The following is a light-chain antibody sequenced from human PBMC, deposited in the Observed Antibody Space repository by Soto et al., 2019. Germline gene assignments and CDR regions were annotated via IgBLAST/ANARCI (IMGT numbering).Light chain of an antibody. V-gene: IGKV1-5*03. CDR2: KAS. CDR3: QHYNSYSEA. J-gene: IGKJ1*01. Sequence: DIQMTQSPSTLSTSVGDRVTITCRASQGISNYLAWYQQKPGKAPKLLIYKASTLKSGVPSRFSGSGSGTEFTLTISSLQPDDFATYYCQHYNSYSEAFGQGTKVDIK. CDR1: QGISNY.